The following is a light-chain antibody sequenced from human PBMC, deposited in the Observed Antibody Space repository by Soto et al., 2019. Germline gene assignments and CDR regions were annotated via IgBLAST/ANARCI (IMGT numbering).Light chain of an antibody. CDR3: QQYLTTPHT. J-gene: IGKJ2*01. Sequence: DIVMTQSPDSLAVSLGERATINCKSSQSFLYSLNSKNYLAWYQQKPGQPPNLLIYWASTRESGVPERFSGSGSGTDFTLTISSVQAEDVAVYFCQQYLTTPHTFGQGTKLQIK. CDR2: WAS. V-gene: IGKV4-1*01. CDR1: QSFLYSLNSKNY.